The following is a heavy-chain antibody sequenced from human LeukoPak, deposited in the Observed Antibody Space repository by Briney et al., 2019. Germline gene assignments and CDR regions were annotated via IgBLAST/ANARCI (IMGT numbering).Heavy chain of an antibody. CDR2: MNPYSGDR. D-gene: IGHD6-25*01. CDR3: ARTTSFTASGYDY. V-gene: IGHV1-8*03. CDR1: GYTFINYH. J-gene: IGHJ4*02. Sequence: ASVTVSCKTSGYTFINYHINWVRQATGQGLEWMGWMNPYSGDRGYPQKFQGRVSITSDTSISTAYMDLSSLRSDDTAVYFCARTTSFTASGYDYWGQGTLVTVSS.